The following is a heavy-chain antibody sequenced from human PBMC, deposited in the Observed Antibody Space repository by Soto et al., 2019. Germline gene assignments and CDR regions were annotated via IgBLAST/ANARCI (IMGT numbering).Heavy chain of an antibody. CDR3: ATRFYYQGMDV. J-gene: IGHJ6*02. V-gene: IGHV1-3*01. CDR2: INAGNGNT. CDR1: GYTFTSYA. Sequence: ASVKVSCKASGYTFTSYAMHWVRQAPGQRLEWMGWINAGNGNTKYSQKFQGRVTITRDTSISTAYMELSGLRSEDTAVYYCATRFYYQGMDVWGQGTTVNVS.